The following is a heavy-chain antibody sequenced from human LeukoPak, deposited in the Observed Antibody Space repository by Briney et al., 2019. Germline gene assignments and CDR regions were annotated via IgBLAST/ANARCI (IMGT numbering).Heavy chain of an antibody. V-gene: IGHV3-23*01. Sequence: GGSLRLSCAASGFIFSNFAMGWVRQAPGKGLEWVSSVSETAGATYYADSVRGRFSISRDNSKNMVYLQMNGLRAEDTALYFCAKGNVQLPFLGRPPPRADAFSVWGQGTMITVSS. J-gene: IGHJ3*01. CDR2: VSETAGAT. CDR1: GFIFSNFA. D-gene: IGHD2-21*01. CDR3: AKGNVQLPFLGRPPPRADAFSV.